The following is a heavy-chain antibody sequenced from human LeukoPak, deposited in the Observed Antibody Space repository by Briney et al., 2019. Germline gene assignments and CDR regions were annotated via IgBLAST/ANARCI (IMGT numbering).Heavy chain of an antibody. CDR2: INPNTGGT. V-gene: IGHV1-2*02. J-gene: IGHJ4*02. CDR3: TRDKGLRLGTCDY. CDR1: GYTFTAYY. D-gene: IGHD5/OR15-5a*01. Sequence: ASVKVSCKASGYTFTAYYMYWVRQAPGQGLEWMGWINPNTGGTNYAQKFQGRVSMTRDTPIRTVYLEVSSLRSDDTAVYYCTRDKGLRLGTCDYWGQGTQVTVSS.